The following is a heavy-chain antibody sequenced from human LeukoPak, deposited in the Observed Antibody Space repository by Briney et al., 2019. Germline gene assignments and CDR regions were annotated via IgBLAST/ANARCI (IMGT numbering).Heavy chain of an antibody. Sequence: GGSLRLSCAASGFTFNSYAMNWVRQAPGKGLEWVSSISSSSSYIYYADSVKGRFTISRDNAKNSLYLQMNSLRAEDTAVYYCARLLSGTLDYWGQGTLVTVSS. CDR1: GFTFNSYA. CDR2: ISSSSSYI. CDR3: ARLLSGTLDY. J-gene: IGHJ4*02. V-gene: IGHV3-21*01. D-gene: IGHD1-26*01.